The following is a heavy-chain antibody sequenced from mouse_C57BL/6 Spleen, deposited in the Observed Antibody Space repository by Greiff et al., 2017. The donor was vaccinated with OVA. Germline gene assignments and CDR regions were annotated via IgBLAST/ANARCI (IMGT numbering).Heavy chain of an antibody. CDR1: GYTFTSYG. CDR2: IYPRSGNT. D-gene: IGHD1-1*01. J-gene: IGHJ4*01. CDR3: ATAPVDYAMDY. Sequence: VQLQQSGAELARPGASVKLSCKASGYTFTSYGISWVKQRTGQGLEWIGEIYPRSGNTYYNEKFKGKATLTADKSSSTAYMELRSLTSEDSAVYFCATAPVDYAMDYWGQGTSVTVSS. V-gene: IGHV1-81*01.